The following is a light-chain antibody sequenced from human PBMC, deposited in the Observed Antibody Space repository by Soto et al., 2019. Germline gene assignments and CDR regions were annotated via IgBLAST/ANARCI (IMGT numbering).Light chain of an antibody. CDR2: WGS. CDR3: MQALQTPWT. Sequence: DIVMTQSPLSLPVTPGEPASISCRPSQSLLHSNGYNYLDWYLQKPGQSPQLLIYWGSNRASGVPDRFSGSGSGTDFTLKISRVEAEDVGVYYCMQALQTPWTFGQGTKVDIK. J-gene: IGKJ1*01. CDR1: QSLLHSNGYNY. V-gene: IGKV2-28*01.